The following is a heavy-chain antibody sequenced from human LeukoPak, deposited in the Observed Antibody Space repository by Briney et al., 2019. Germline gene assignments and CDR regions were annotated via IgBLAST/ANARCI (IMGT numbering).Heavy chain of an antibody. CDR1: GGSISSYY. CDR2: IYYSGST. Sequence: SETLSLTCTVSGGSISSYYWSWIRQPPGKGLEWIGYIYYSGSTNYNPSLKSRVTISVDTSKNQFSLKLSSVTAADTAVYYCASNSRPGIAAVGYYYYGMDVWGQGTTVTVSS. J-gene: IGHJ6*02. CDR3: ASNSRPGIAAVGYYYYGMDV. D-gene: IGHD6-13*01. V-gene: IGHV4-59*01.